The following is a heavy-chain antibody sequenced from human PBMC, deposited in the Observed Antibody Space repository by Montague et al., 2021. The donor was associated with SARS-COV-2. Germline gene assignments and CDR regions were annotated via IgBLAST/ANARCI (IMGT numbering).Heavy chain of an antibody. Sequence: ETLSLTCTVSGGSISSSSYYWGWIRQPPGKGLEWIGSIYYSGSTYYNPSLKSRVTISVDTSKNQFSLKLSSVTAADTAVYYCASPTYYCDGSGSDAFDIWGQGTMVTVSS. CDR3: ASPTYYCDGSGSDAFDI. CDR1: GGSISSSSYY. D-gene: IGHD3-22*01. J-gene: IGHJ3*02. V-gene: IGHV4-39*01. CDR2: IYYSGST.